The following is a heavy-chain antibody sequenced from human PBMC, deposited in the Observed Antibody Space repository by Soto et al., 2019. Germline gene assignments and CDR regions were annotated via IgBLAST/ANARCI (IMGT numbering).Heavy chain of an antibody. D-gene: IGHD2-21*01. V-gene: IGHV4-4*07. Sequence: LSLTCTVSGGSINSYWWSWIRQPAGKGLEWIGRVYSSGTTDYNPSLNSRATMSVETSKNQFSLKLSSVTAADTAVYYCARDIASYAYGEGYWGQGIQVTVS. J-gene: IGHJ4*02. CDR1: GGSINSYW. CDR2: VYSSGTT. CDR3: ARDIASYAYGEGY.